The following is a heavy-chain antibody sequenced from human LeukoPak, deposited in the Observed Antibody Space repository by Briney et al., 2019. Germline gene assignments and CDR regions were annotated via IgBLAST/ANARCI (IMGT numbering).Heavy chain of an antibody. V-gene: IGHV1-2*02. CDR3: ARDREYYYDSSGYSIYY. CDR2: INPNSGGT. CDR1: GYTFTGYY. J-gene: IGHJ4*02. D-gene: IGHD3-22*01. Sequence: GASVKVSCKASGYTFTGYYMHWVRQAPGQGLEWMGWINPNSGGTNYAQKFQGRVTMTRDTSISTAYMELSRLRSDDTAVYYCARDREYYYDSSGYSIYYWGQGTLVTVSS.